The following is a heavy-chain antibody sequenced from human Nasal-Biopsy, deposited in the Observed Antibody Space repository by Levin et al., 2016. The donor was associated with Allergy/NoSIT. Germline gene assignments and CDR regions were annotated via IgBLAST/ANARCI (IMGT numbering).Heavy chain of an antibody. CDR1: GFTFSDYT. V-gene: IGHV3-21*01. Sequence: GESLKISCTASGFTFSDYTMNWIRLSPGKGLEWVSYISRSRTYIEYADSVKGRFTISRDNARNSVYLQMNNLRAEDSAMYYCVRDSVPGNYDHNYFDPWGQGVTVTVS. J-gene: IGHJ5*02. CDR3: VRDSVPGNYDHNYFDP. D-gene: IGHD5-24*01. CDR2: ISRSRTYI.